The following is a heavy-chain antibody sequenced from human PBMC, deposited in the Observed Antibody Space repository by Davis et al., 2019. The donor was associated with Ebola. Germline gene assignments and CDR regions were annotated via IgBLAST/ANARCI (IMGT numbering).Heavy chain of an antibody. CDR3: AREGDYYDSSGYPSFDY. V-gene: IGHV1-2*07. CDR2: INPNSGGT. Sequence: ASVQVSCKASGYTFIGYYMHWVRQPPGQGLEWMGWINPNSGGTNYAHKFQGRVTMTRDTSTSTVYMELSSLRSEDTAVYYCAREGDYYDSSGYPSFDYWGQGTLVTVSS. D-gene: IGHD3-22*01. CDR1: GYTFIGYY. J-gene: IGHJ4*02.